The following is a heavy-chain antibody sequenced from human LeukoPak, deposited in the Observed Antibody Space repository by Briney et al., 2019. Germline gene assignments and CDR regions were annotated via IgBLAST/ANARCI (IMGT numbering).Heavy chain of an antibody. CDR1: GASISTYY. CDR3: ARDIGSRI. Sequence: SETLSLTCTVSGASISTYYWSWFRQPAGKGLEWIGRIHASGSTYYNPSLKSRVSMSIDMSKNQFSLRLNSVTAADTAVFYCARDIGSRIWGKGTTVIVSS. CDR2: IHASGST. J-gene: IGHJ6*04. V-gene: IGHV4-4*07. D-gene: IGHD1-26*01.